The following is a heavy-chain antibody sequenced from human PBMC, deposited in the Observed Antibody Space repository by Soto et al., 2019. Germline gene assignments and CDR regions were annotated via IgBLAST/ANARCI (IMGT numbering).Heavy chain of an antibody. Sequence: LRLSCAASGFTFSSYAMHWVRQAPGKGLEWVAVISYDGSNKYYADSVKGRFTISRDNSKNTLYLQMNSLGAEDTAVYYCARVGPALRAFDIWGQGTMVTVSS. V-gene: IGHV3-30-3*01. CDR3: ARVGPALRAFDI. J-gene: IGHJ3*02. CDR2: ISYDGSNK. CDR1: GFTFSSYA.